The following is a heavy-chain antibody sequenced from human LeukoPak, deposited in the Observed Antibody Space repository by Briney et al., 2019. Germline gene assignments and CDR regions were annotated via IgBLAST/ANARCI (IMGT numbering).Heavy chain of an antibody. CDR2: IKHDGSEK. Sequence: GGSLRLSCAAAVFTFSSYWMSWVRQAPGKGLEWVANIKHDGSEKYYVDSVKGRFTISRDNAKNSLYLQMNSLRAEDTAVYYCGREIELERHVSHFDYWGQGTLVTVSS. D-gene: IGHD1-1*01. CDR1: VFTFSSYW. V-gene: IGHV3-7*05. CDR3: GREIELERHVSHFDY. J-gene: IGHJ4*02.